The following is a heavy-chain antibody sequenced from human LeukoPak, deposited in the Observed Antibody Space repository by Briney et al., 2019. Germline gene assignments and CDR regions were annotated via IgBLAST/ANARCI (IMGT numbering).Heavy chain of an antibody. V-gene: IGHV1-2*02. Sequence: ASVKVSCKASGYVFTGYYIHWVRQAPGQGLEWMGWINPNSGDTKYAQKFQGRVTMTRDTSNNTVYMDLTRLIFDDTAMYYCARDGVFRFEVGDVYYYYMDVWGKGTTVIISS. D-gene: IGHD2-21*02. CDR2: INPNSGDT. CDR3: ARDGVFRFEVGDVYYYYMDV. CDR1: GYVFTGYY. J-gene: IGHJ6*03.